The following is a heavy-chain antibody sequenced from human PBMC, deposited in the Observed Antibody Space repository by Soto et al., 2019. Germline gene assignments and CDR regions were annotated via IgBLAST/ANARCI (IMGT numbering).Heavy chain of an antibody. CDR3: ARELHGSGTYLDY. J-gene: IGHJ4*02. V-gene: IGHV3-21*01. Sequence: KPGGSLRLSCAASGFSFSRYSMDWVRQAPGKGLEWVSYISSSGSYIYYADSVKGRFTISRDNAKNSLFLQMDSLRVEDTAVYYCARELHGSGTYLDYWGQGTLVTVSS. CDR1: GFSFSRYS. D-gene: IGHD3-10*01. CDR2: ISSSGSYI.